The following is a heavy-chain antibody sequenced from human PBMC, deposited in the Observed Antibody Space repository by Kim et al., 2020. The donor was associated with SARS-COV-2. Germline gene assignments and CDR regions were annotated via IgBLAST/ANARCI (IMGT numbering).Heavy chain of an antibody. D-gene: IGHD2-15*01. V-gene: IGHV3-48*03. CDR2: ISRSGGTK. J-gene: IGHJ3*02. Sequence: GGSLRLSCAASGFTFSNHEINWVRQAPGKGLEWVSYISRSGGTKKYANSVSGRFTISRDNAKNSVYLQLSSLRAEDTGVYYCAREVVTTPDALDIWGQGT. CDR3: AREVVTTPDALDI. CDR1: GFTFSNHE.